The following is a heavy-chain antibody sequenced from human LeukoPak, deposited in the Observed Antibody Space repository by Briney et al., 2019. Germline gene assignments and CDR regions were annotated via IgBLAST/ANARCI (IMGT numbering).Heavy chain of an antibody. D-gene: IGHD3-22*01. CDR3: ATPARNDSSGYYYYYYYGMDV. CDR1: GYTLTELS. V-gene: IGHV1-24*01. J-gene: IGHJ6*02. CDR2: FYPEDGET. Sequence: ASVTVSCKVSGYTLTELSMHWVRQAPGKGLEWMGGFYPEDGETIYAQKFQGRVTMTEDTSTDTAYMELSSLRSEDTAVYYCATPARNDSSGYYYYYYYGMDVWGQGTTVTVSS.